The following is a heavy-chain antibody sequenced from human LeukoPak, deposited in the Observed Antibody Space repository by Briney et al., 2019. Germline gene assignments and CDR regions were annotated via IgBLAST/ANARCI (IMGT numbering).Heavy chain of an antibody. CDR2: IYYSGST. CDR3: ARHRSSGWYSRRNYYYYMDV. J-gene: IGHJ6*03. V-gene: IGHV4-59*08. CDR1: GGSISSYY. D-gene: IGHD6-19*01. Sequence: PSVTLSLTCTVSGGSISSYYWSWIRQAPGQGLEWIGYIYYSGSTNYNPSLKSRVTISVDTSKNQFSLKLSSVTAADTAVYYCARHRSSGWYSRRNYYYYMDVWGKGTTVTVSS.